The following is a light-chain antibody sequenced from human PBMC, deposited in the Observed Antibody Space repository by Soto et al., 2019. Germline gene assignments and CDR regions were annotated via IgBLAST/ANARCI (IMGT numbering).Light chain of an antibody. CDR2: EGS. J-gene: IGLJ1*01. Sequence: QSVLTQPASVSGSPGQSITISRTGTSSDVGSYNLVSWYQQHPGKAPKLMIYEGSKRPSGVSNRFSGSKSGNTASLTISGLQAEDEADYYCCSYAGSSIPYVFGTGTKLTVL. CDR1: SSDVGSYNL. CDR3: CSYAGSSIPYV. V-gene: IGLV2-23*01.